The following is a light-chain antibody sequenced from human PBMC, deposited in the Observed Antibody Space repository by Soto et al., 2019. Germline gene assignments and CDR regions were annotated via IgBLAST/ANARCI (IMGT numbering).Light chain of an antibody. CDR2: AAS. CDR3: QQRKIYPIT. V-gene: IGKV1-9*01. Sequence: DIQLTQSPSFLSASVGDRVTITCRASQDINTYLAWYQQKPGKAPKLLIFAASTLQNGVPSRFSDSGSGTEIIITITILQHEDFATYYCQQRKIYPITFGQGTRLEI. CDR1: QDINTY. J-gene: IGKJ5*01.